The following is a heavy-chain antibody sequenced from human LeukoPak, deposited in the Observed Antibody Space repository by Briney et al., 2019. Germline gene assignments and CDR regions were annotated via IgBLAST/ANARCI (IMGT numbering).Heavy chain of an antibody. CDR3: VNNGFYSLEY. J-gene: IGHJ4*02. D-gene: IGHD3-3*01. CDR1: GVSISSDKW. Sequence: KPSETLSLTCAVSGVSISSDKWWSWVRQSPGKGLEWTGEIYRNGRVTYNPSLESRVTISVDKSKNQLSLKLTSVTAADTAVYYCVNNGFYSLEYWGQGTLVTVSS. CDR2: IYRNGRV. V-gene: IGHV4-4*02.